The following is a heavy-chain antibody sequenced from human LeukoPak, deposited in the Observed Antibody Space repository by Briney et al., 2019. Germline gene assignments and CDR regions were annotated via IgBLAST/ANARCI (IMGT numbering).Heavy chain of an antibody. V-gene: IGHV3-23*01. J-gene: IGHJ4*02. D-gene: IGHD6-13*01. Sequence: PGGSLRLSCAVSGFTFSSYAMSRVRQAPGKGVEGVSTISGSGDNTYYADPVRGRFTISRENSKNTMYLQMNSLRAEDTAIYYCAKVSWANYFAYWGQGTLVTVSS. CDR2: ISGSGDNT. CDR1: GFTFSSYA. CDR3: AKVSWANYFAY.